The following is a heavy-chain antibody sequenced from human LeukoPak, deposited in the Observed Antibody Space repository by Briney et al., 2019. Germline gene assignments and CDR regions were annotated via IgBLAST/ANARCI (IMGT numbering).Heavy chain of an antibody. CDR1: GFTFSTYN. V-gene: IGHV3-7*01. D-gene: IGHD4-17*01. CDR3: ARVFIGDYGDYQFDY. Sequence: GGSLRLSCAASGFTFSTYNMNWVRQAPGKGLEWVANIKQDGGEKYYVDSVKGRFTISRDNAKNSLYLQMNSLRAEDTAVYYCARVFIGDYGDYQFDYWGQGTLVTASS. J-gene: IGHJ4*02. CDR2: IKQDGGEK.